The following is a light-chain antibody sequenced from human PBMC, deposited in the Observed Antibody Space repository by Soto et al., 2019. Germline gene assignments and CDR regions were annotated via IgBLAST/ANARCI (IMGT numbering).Light chain of an antibody. CDR1: SSDVGGYNS. CDR2: GVS. CDR3: SSYTTSTTPPYV. Sequence: QYVLTQPASVSGSPGQSITISCTGTSSDVGGYNSVSWYQQHPGKAPKLMIYGVSSRPSGVSNRFSGSKSGNTASLTISGLQTEDEADYYCSSYTTSTTPPYVFGTGTKLTVL. J-gene: IGLJ1*01. V-gene: IGLV2-14*01.